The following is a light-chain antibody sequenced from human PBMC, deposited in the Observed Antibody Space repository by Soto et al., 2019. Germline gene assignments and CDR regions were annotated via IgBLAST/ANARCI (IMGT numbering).Light chain of an antibody. V-gene: IGKV3-15*01. CDR2: GAS. CDR3: QQYNQWPPWT. CDR1: QSVSTN. J-gene: IGKJ1*01. Sequence: ELVVTQSPDTRSVSSGERATLSCRASQSVSTNLAWYQQKPGQAPRLLIYGASTRATGIPARFSGSGSGTEFTLTIRSLQSEDFAVYYCQQYNQWPPWTFGQGTKVEI.